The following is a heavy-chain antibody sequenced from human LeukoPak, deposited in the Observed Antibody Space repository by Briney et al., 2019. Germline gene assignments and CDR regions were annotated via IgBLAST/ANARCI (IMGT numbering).Heavy chain of an antibody. D-gene: IGHD5-24*01. V-gene: IGHV3-53*01. J-gene: IGHJ3*02. CDR3: AREASRYGYNDAFDI. Sequence: GGSLRLSCAASGFTVSTNYMSSVRHDPGMGLEWVSVIYSGGSTKYADCVKGRFTISRENSKNTLYLQMNSLRAEDTAVYYCAREASRYGYNDAFDIWGQGTMVTVSS. CDR1: GFTVSTNY. CDR2: IYSGGST.